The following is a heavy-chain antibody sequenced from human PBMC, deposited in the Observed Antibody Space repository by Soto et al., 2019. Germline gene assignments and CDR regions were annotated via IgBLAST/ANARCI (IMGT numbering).Heavy chain of an antibody. Sequence: QLQLQESGPGLVKPSETLSLTCTVSGGSISSSSYYWGWIRQPPGKGLEWIGSIYYSGSTYYNPSLKSRVTISVDTSKNQFSLKLSSVTAADTAVYYCARHGGTANGWYYIDYWGQGTLVTVSS. CDR3: ARHGGTANGWYYIDY. D-gene: IGHD5-18*01. J-gene: IGHJ4*02. CDR2: IYYSGST. CDR1: GGSISSSSYY. V-gene: IGHV4-39*01.